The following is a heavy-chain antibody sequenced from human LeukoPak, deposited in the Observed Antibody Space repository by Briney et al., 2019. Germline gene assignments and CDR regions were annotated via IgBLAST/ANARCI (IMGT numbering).Heavy chain of an antibody. CDR3: ARARHYYGSGRRAFDI. V-gene: IGHV1-69*13. CDR2: IIPIFGTA. J-gene: IGHJ3*02. CDR1: GGAFSSYA. D-gene: IGHD3-10*01. Sequence: SVKVSCKASGGAFSSYASSWVRQAPGRGLEWMGGIIPIFGTANYAQKFQGRVTITADESTSTAYMELSSLRSEDTAVYYCARARHYYGSGRRAFDIWGQGTMVTVSS.